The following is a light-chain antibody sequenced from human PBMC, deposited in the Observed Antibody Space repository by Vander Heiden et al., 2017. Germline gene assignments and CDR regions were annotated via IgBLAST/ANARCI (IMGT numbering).Light chain of an antibody. J-gene: IGKJ5*01. CDR3: QQANSVGGV. Sequence: DIQMTQSPSSVSASVGDRVTITCRASQGISSWLAWYQQKPGKAPKLLIYAASSLQSGVPSRFRGSGSGTDFNLTSRRLQPEDVATYYCQQANSVGGVLGQGPRLEIK. CDR1: QGISSW. CDR2: AAS. V-gene: IGKV1-12*01.